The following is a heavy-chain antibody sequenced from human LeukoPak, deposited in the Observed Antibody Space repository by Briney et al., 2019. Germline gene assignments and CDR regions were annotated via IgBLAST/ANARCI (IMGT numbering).Heavy chain of an antibody. V-gene: IGHV3-7*01. J-gene: IGHJ4*02. CDR3: ARESGSVTSEVDFDY. Sequence: GGSLRLSCAASGFSFTTYWMSWVRQAPGKGLEWVANIKQDGTEKYYVDSVKGRFTISRDNAKNSLYLQMNSLRAEDTAVYYCARESGSVTSEVDFDYWGQGTLVTVSS. CDR1: GFSFTTYW. D-gene: IGHD4-17*01. CDR2: IKQDGTEK.